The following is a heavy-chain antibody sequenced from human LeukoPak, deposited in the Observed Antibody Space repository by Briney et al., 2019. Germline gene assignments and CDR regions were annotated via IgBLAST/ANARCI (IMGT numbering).Heavy chain of an antibody. V-gene: IGHV3-13*01. Sequence: GGSLRLSCAASGFTFSDYDVHWVRQATGKGLEWVSAIGTAGDTYYTGSVKGRFTISRENAKNSLYLQMNGLRAGDTAVYYCARVAKERVGGVYYFDYWGQGTLVTVSS. D-gene: IGHD1-1*01. J-gene: IGHJ4*02. CDR2: IGTAGDT. CDR1: GFTFSDYD. CDR3: ARVAKERVGGVYYFDY.